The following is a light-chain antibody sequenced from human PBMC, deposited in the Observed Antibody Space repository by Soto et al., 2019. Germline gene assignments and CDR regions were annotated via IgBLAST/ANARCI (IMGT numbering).Light chain of an antibody. CDR2: GVS. J-gene: IGKJ1*01. Sequence: EIVLTQSPVNLSVSPGERVTLSCRASQYVSGHFAWYQQRPGQAPRLIISGVSTRATGVPARFSGSGSGTEFTLTINRLQSEDFAVYYCHPYHSWWTFGQGTRVEIK. CDR1: QYVSGH. V-gene: IGKV3-15*01. CDR3: HPYHSWWT.